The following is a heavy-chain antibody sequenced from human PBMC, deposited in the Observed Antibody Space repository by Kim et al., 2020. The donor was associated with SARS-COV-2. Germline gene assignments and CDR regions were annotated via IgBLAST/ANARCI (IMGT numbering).Heavy chain of an antibody. Sequence: GGSLRLSCTASEVTLSRHAMSWLRLTPGGRLEWVSSLSATDSASFTADSVWGRFTISRDNSKNTLYLQMDDLRVDDTALYYCATHPGAAVGTEHFVSWGQGTQVTVSS. D-gene: IGHD7-27*01. J-gene: IGHJ4*02. CDR1: EVTLSRHA. V-gene: IGHV3-23*01. CDR3: ATHPGAAVGTEHFVS. CDR2: LSATDSAS.